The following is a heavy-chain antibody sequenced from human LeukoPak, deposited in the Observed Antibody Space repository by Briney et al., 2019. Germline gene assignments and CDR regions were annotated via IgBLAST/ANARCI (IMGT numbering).Heavy chain of an antibody. J-gene: IGHJ4*02. CDR2: IYHSGST. CDR1: GYSISSGYY. Sequence: SETLSLTCAVSGYSISSGYYWGSIRQPPGKGLEWIGSIYHSGSTYYNPSLKSRVTISVDTSKNQFSLKLSSVTAADTAVYYCARRWFGEIDYWGQGTLVTVSS. CDR3: ARRWFGEIDY. V-gene: IGHV4-38-2*01. D-gene: IGHD3-10*01.